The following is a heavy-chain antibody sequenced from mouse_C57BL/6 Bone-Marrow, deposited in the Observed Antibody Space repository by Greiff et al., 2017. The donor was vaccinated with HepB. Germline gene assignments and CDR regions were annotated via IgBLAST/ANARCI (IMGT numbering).Heavy chain of an antibody. J-gene: IGHJ2*01. CDR3: ARKGVTGTVPLDY. Sequence: QVQLQQSGPELVKPGASVKISCKASGYAFSSSWMNWVKQRPGKGLEWIGRIYPGDGDTNYNGKFKGKATLTADKSSSTAYMQLSSLTSEDSAVYLCARKGVTGTVPLDYWGQGTTLTVSS. CDR2: IYPGDGDT. V-gene: IGHV1-82*01. D-gene: IGHD4-1*01. CDR1: GYAFSSSW.